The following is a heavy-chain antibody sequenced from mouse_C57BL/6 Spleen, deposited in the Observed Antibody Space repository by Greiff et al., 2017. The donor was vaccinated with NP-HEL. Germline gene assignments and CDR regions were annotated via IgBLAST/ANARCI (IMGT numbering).Heavy chain of an antibody. CDR2: IDPNSGGT. D-gene: IGHD4-1*01. J-gene: IGHJ2*01. CDR1: GYTFTSYW. Sequence: QVQLKQPGAELVKPGASVKLSCKASGYTFTSYWMHWVKQRPGRGLEWIGRIDPNSGGTKYNEKFKSKTTLTVDKPSSTAYMQLRSLTSEDSAVYYCARRWVWDDYFDYWGQGTTLTVSS. V-gene: IGHV1-72*01. CDR3: ARRWVWDDYFDY.